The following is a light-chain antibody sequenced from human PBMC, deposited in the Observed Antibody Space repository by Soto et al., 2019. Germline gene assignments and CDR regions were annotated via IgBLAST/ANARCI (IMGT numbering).Light chain of an antibody. CDR1: QTINNW. CDR3: QQYDNWPQT. J-gene: IGKJ1*01. CDR2: DVS. V-gene: IGKV1-5*01. Sequence: DIQMTQSPSTLSASVGDRVTITCRASQTINNWLAWYQQEPGKPPKLLIYDVSSLQSGVPSRFSGSGSGTEFTLTISSLQSEDFAVYYCQQYDNWPQTFGQGTKVDIK.